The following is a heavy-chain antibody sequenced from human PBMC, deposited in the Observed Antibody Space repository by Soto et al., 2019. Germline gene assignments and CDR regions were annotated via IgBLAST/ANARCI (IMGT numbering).Heavy chain of an antibody. J-gene: IGHJ5*02. D-gene: IGHD6-13*01. CDR2: IFHSGST. V-gene: IGHV4-31*03. CDR3: VRGGIAGNWFDP. Sequence: QVQLQESGPGLVKPSQTLSLTCSVSGGSITSGGFYWSWVRQHPEEGLEWIAYIFHSGSTDYNPSLKSRIIISADTSKNHFSLKLTSVTAADTAVYYCVRGGIAGNWFDPWGQGTLVTVSS. CDR1: GGSITSGGFY.